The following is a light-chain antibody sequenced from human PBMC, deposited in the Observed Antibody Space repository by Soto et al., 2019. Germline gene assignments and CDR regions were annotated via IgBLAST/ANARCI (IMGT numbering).Light chain of an antibody. CDR3: SSYAGSSNV. V-gene: IGLV2-8*01. Sequence: QSALTQPLCASGSPGQSVAISCTGTSSDVGGYNYVSWYQQHPGKAPKLMIYEVNKRPSGVPDRFSGSKSGNTASLTVSGLQAEDEADYYCSSYAGSSNVFGTGTKVTVL. CDR1: SSDVGGYNY. CDR2: EVN. J-gene: IGLJ1*01.